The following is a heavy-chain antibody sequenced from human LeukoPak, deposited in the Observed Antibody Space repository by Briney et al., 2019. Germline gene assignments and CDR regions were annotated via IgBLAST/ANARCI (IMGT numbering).Heavy chain of an antibody. J-gene: IGHJ6*04. CDR1: GFTFSSAW. V-gene: IGHV3-15*01. Sequence: GGSLRLSCAASGFTFSSAWMSWVRQAPGKGLERVGRIKSKTDGGTTDYAAPVKGRFTISRDDSKNTLYLQMNSLKTEDTAVYYCTTDWVRGAFYYYGMDVWGKGTTVTVSS. D-gene: IGHD3-10*01. CDR2: IKSKTDGGTT. CDR3: TTDWVRGAFYYYGMDV.